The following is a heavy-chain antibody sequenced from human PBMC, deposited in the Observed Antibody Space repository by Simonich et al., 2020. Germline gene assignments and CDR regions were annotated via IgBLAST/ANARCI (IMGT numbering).Heavy chain of an antibody. CDR3: ARHAGFAFDI. CDR2: FYYSGKT. D-gene: IGHD6-13*01. CDR1: GGSISSSSYY. J-gene: IGHJ3*02. Sequence: QLQLQESGPGLVKPSETLSLTCTVSGGSISSSSYYWGWIRQPPGKGLEWIGSFYYSGKTNNNPSLKILCTISVDTSKNQFSLKLSSVTAADTAVYYCARHAGFAFDIWGQGTMVTVSS. V-gene: IGHV4-39*01.